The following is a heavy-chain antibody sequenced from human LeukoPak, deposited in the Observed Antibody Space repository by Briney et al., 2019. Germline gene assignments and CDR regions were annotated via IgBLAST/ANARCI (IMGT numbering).Heavy chain of an antibody. Sequence: GGSLRLSCAASGFTFSNYGVHWVRQAPDKGLEWVAFIRYGGSDKYYADSVKGRVTISRDNSKNTLYLQMNSLRVEDTAVYYCAKVGGSFLSNAFDMWGQGTMVTVSS. CDR3: AKVGGSFLSNAFDM. D-gene: IGHD1-26*01. CDR1: GFTFSNYG. CDR2: IRYGGSDK. J-gene: IGHJ3*02. V-gene: IGHV3-30*02.